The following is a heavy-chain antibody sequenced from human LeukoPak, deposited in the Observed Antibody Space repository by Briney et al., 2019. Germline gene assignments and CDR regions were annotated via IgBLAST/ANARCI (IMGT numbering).Heavy chain of an antibody. V-gene: IGHV3-30*18. CDR2: ISYDGSNK. J-gene: IGHJ4*02. Sequence: GGPLRLSCAASGFSFSTYAMIWVRQAPGKGLEWVAVISYDGSNKYYADSVKGRFTISRDNSKNTLYLQMNSLRAEDTAVYYCAKASGYPPDYWGQGTLVTVSS. CDR1: GFSFSTYA. D-gene: IGHD3-22*01. CDR3: AKASGYPPDY.